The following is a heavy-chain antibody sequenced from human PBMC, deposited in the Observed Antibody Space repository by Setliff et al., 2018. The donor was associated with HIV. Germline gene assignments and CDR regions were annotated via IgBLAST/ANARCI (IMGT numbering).Heavy chain of an antibody. CDR1: GDSITNDDYY. Sequence: SETLSLTCTVSGDSITNDDYYWGWIRQPPGKGLEWIAIIHYNGRTYYDPSLKSRVTIFVDTSKTQFYLKLRSVTASDTAVYYCARGPYTIDYWGQGTLVTVSS. CDR3: ARGPYTIDY. CDR2: IHYNGRT. D-gene: IGHD3-16*01. J-gene: IGHJ4*02. V-gene: IGHV4-39*01.